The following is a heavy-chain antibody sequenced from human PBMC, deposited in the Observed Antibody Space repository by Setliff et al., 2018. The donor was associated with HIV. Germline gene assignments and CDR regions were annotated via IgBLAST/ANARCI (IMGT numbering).Heavy chain of an antibody. Sequence: SETLSLTCTVSGGSISSSDYYWGWIRQPPGKGLEWIGSIYYSGSTYYNPSLKSRVTISVDMSKNQFSLKLRSVTAADTAVYYCARQERFGELIDSWGQGTLVTVSS. D-gene: IGHD3-10*01. CDR1: GGSISSSDYY. V-gene: IGHV4-39*01. CDR3: ARQERFGELIDS. CDR2: IYYSGST. J-gene: IGHJ4*02.